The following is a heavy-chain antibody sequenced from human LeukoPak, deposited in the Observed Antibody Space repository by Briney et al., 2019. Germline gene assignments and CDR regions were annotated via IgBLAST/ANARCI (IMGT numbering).Heavy chain of an antibody. CDR3: AKVRTMIVVVIRRGYYFDY. J-gene: IGHJ4*02. D-gene: IGHD3-22*01. CDR1: GFTFSSYS. V-gene: IGHV3-23*01. CDR2: ISGIGGST. Sequence: GGSLRLSCAASGFTFSSYSMNWVRQAPGKGLEWVSAISGIGGSTYYADPVKGRFTISRDNSKNTLYLQMNSLRAEDTAVYYCAKVRTMIVVVIRRGYYFDYWGQGTLVTVSS.